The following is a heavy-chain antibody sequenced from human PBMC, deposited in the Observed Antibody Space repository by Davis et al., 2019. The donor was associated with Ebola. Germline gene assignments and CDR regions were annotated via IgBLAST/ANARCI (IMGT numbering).Heavy chain of an antibody. J-gene: IGHJ6*02. V-gene: IGHV3-66*01. D-gene: IGHD5-12*01. CDR1: GFTVTSNY. Sequence: GESLKISCAASGFTVTSNYMSWVRQAPGQGLEWVSVIFGGGTTHYADSVKGRFTISRDNSKNTLYLQMNSLRAEDTAVYYCAKDGYDYDYYYGMDVWGQGTTVTVSS. CDR3: AKDGYDYDYYYGMDV. CDR2: IFGGGTT.